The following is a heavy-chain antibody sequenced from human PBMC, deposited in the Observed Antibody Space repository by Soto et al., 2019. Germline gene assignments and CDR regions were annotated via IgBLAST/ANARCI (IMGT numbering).Heavy chain of an antibody. CDR1: GGTITSYY. CDR2: IYYSGST. J-gene: IGHJ4*02. Sequence: SETLSLTCTVSGGTITSYYWAWIRQPPGREPQWIGNIYYSGSTNYNPSLKSRDTISADTSKNQFSLKMNSMTAADTAVYYCARDAGYYDSWGQGTQVTVS. V-gene: IGHV4-59*01. CDR3: ARDAGYYDS.